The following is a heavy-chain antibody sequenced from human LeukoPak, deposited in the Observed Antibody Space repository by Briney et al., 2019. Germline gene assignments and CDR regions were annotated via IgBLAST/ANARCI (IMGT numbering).Heavy chain of an antibody. CDR1: GYTFTDHY. Sequence: ASVKVSCKASGYTFTDHYMHWVRQAPGQGLEWMGWINPNGGGTNYAQRFQGRVSMTRDTSISTAYMELSRLRSDDTAVYYCGSTLYSSGWYPDYWGQGTLVTVSS. CDR2: INPNGGGT. J-gene: IGHJ4*02. V-gene: IGHV1-2*02. D-gene: IGHD6-19*01. CDR3: GSTLYSSGWYPDY.